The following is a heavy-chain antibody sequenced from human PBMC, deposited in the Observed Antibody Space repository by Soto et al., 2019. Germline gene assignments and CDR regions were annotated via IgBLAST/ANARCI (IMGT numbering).Heavy chain of an antibody. Sequence: QLQLQESGPGLVEPSETLSLTCTVSGGSISGSDYYWAWLRQPPGKGLEWLGTIYRTGTAYYNPSLKSRVPLSVDPSKNQFVLILNSVSAADTAVYFCADMRGQWLPRDWGQGTLVTVSS. D-gene: IGHD6-19*01. J-gene: IGHJ4*02. V-gene: IGHV4-39*01. CDR2: IYRTGTA. CDR3: ADMRGQWLPRD. CDR1: GGSISGSDYY.